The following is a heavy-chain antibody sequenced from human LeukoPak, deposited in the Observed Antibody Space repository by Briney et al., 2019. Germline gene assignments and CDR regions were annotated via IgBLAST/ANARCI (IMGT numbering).Heavy chain of an antibody. Sequence: GGSLRLSCAASGFTFSSYWMSWVRQAPGKGLEWVANIKQDGSEKYYVDSVKGRFTISRDNAKNSLYLQMNSLRAEDTAVYYCAREDIVEPYNYYGMDVWGQGTTVTVSS. CDR3: AREDIVEPYNYYGMDV. V-gene: IGHV3-7*01. CDR2: IKQDGSEK. D-gene: IGHD5-12*01. CDR1: GFTFSSYW. J-gene: IGHJ6*02.